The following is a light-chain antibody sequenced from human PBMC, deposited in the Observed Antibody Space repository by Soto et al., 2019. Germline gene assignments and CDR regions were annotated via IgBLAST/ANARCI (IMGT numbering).Light chain of an antibody. CDR2: ATC. V-gene: IGKV3-20*01. CDR1: QSVTSSY. CDR3: QQYDSSHVT. Sequence: ENVLTQSPGTLSLSPGERATLSCRASQSVTSSYLAWYQQKPGQAPSLLIYATCSRAIGIPDRFSGSGSGTDFTLTISRLEPEDFAVYYCQQYDSSHVTFGGGTKVEIK. J-gene: IGKJ4*01.